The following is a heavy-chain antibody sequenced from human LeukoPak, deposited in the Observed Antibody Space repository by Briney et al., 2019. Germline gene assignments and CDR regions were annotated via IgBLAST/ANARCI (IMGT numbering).Heavy chain of an antibody. Sequence: GGSLRLSCAVSGFTFSNYAMSWVRQAPGKGLEWVSGITGRSTYYADSVKGRFTISRDISKNTLYVQMNSLRAEDTAVYYCAKVVGTSGWYFDYWGQGTLVTVSS. J-gene: IGHJ4*02. D-gene: IGHD1-1*01. CDR3: AKVVGTSGWYFDY. CDR2: ITGRST. CDR1: GFTFSNYA. V-gene: IGHV3-23*01.